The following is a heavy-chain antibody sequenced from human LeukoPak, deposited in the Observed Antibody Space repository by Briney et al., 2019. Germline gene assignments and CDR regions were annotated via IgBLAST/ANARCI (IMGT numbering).Heavy chain of an antibody. D-gene: IGHD3-22*01. Sequence: SVKVSCKASGGTFSSYAISWVRQGPGQGLEWMGGIIPIFGTANYAQKFQGRVTITADESTSTAYMELSSLRSEDTAVYYCAREKYYYDSSGHLGFDYWGQGTLVTVSS. CDR3: AREKYYYDSSGHLGFDY. CDR1: GGTFSSYA. J-gene: IGHJ4*02. V-gene: IGHV1-69*13. CDR2: IIPIFGTA.